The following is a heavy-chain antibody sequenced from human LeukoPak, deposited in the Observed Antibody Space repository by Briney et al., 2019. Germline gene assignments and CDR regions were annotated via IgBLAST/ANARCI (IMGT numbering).Heavy chain of an antibody. J-gene: IGHJ4*02. V-gene: IGHV3-23*01. D-gene: IGHD6-19*01. CDR1: GFTFSSHA. CDR2: ISGSGGST. Sequence: PGGSLRLSCAASGFTFSSHAMSWVRQAPGKGLEWVSAISGSGGSTYYADSVKGRFTISRDNSKNTLYLQMNSLRAEDTAVYYCAKSQSGYSSGWYLFDYWGQGTLVTVSS. CDR3: AKSQSGYSSGWYLFDY.